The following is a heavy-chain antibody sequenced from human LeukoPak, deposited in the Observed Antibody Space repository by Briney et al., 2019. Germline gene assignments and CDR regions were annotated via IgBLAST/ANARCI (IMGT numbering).Heavy chain of an antibody. CDR2: ISGSGGST. Sequence: PGGSLRLSCAASGFTFSDYYMSWIRQAPGKGLEWVSAISGSGGSTYYADSVKGRFTISRDNSKNTLYLQMNSLRAEDTAVYYCARDGVEYSSSPTAFDYWGRGTLVTVSS. CDR3: ARDGVEYSSSPTAFDY. V-gene: IGHV3-23*01. D-gene: IGHD6-6*01. J-gene: IGHJ4*02. CDR1: GFTFSDYY.